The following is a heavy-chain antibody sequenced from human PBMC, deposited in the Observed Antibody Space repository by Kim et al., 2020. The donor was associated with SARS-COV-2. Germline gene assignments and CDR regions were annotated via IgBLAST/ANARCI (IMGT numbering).Heavy chain of an antibody. Sequence: GGSLRLSCAASGFTFSSYGMHWVRQAPGKGLEWVAVISYDGSNKNYVDSVKGRFTISRDNSKNTLYLQMNSLRAEDTAVYYWARDIASYSSGWIDYYYG. J-gene: IGHJ6*01. CDR2: ISYDGSNK. D-gene: IGHD6-19*01. V-gene: IGHV3-30*04. CDR3: ARDIASYSSGWIDYYYG. CDR1: GFTFSSYG.